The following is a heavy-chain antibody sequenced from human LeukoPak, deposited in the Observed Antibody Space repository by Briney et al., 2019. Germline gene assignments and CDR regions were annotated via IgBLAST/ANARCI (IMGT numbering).Heavy chain of an antibody. V-gene: IGHV4-39*07. CDR3: ARAGRQWLVTERGAFDI. Sequence: KPSETLSLTCTVSGGSISSSSYYWGWIRQPPGKGLEWIGSIYYSGSTYYNPSLKSRVTISVDTSKNQFSLKLSSVTAADTAVYYCARAGRQWLVTERGAFDIWGQGTMVTVSS. CDR1: GGSISSSSYY. J-gene: IGHJ3*02. CDR2: IYYSGST. D-gene: IGHD6-19*01.